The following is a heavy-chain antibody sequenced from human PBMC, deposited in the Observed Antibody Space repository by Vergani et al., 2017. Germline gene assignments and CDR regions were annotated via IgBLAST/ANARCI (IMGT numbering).Heavy chain of an antibody. Sequence: QVQLVESGGGLVKPGGSLRLSCAASGFSFSDHYMTWIRQAPGKGLEWVSYISNSGNTIEYADSVTGRFSISRDNAKSSLFLQMDSLRAEDTAVYYCAGDHRDYNNYPGTFDIWGQGSMVTVSS. CDR2: ISNSGNTI. CDR3: AGDHRDYNNYPGTFDI. CDR1: GFSFSDHY. V-gene: IGHV3-11*01. J-gene: IGHJ3*02. D-gene: IGHD5-24*01.